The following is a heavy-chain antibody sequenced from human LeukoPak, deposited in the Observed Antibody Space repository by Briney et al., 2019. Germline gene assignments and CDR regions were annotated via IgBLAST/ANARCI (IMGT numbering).Heavy chain of an antibody. V-gene: IGHV3-11*04. CDR3: AKARALSGYYQAFDY. D-gene: IGHD3-22*01. CDR2: ISSSGSTI. J-gene: IGHJ4*02. CDR1: GFTFSDYY. Sequence: GGSLRLSCAASGFTFSDYYMSWIRQAPGKGLEWVSYISSSGSTIYYADSVKGRFTISRDNSKNTLYLQMNSLRAEDTAVYYCAKARALSGYYQAFDYWGQGTLVTVSS.